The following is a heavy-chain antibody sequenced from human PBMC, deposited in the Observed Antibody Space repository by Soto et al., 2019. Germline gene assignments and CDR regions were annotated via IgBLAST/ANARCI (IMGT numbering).Heavy chain of an antibody. CDR2: VYYSGST. J-gene: IGHJ4*02. CDR3: GRLEGLATISYYFDY. CDR1: GGSVSSSSYY. Sequence: QLQLQESGPGLVKPSETLSLTCTVSGGSVSSSSYYWGWVHQPPGKGLEWIGSVYYSGSTYYNPSLESRVTISVDKSKNQCSLKLMSLSAADTAVYYCGRLEGLATISYYFDYWGQGALVTVSS. D-gene: IGHD3-9*01. V-gene: IGHV4-39*01.